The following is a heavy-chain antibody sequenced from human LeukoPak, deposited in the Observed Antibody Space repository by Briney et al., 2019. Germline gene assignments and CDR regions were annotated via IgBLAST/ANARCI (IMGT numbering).Heavy chain of an antibody. D-gene: IGHD3-9*01. CDR1: GYTFTSYG. V-gene: IGHV1-18*01. Sequence: VASVKVSCKASGYTFTSYGISWVRQAPGQGLEWMGWISAYNGNTNYAQKLQGRVTMTTDTSTSTAYMELRSLRSDDTAVYYCARGFPYYDILTGNHKIGAFDIWGQGTMVTVSS. CDR2: ISAYNGNT. CDR3: ARGFPYYDILTGNHKIGAFDI. J-gene: IGHJ3*02.